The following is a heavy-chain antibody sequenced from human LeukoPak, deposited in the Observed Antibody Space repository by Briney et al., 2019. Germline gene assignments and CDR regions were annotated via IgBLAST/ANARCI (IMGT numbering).Heavy chain of an antibody. V-gene: IGHV4-59*12. J-gene: IGHJ5*02. Sequence: SETLSLTCTVSGGSISSYYWSWIRQPPGKGLEWIGYIYYSGSTNYNPSLKSRVTISVDTSKNQFSLKLSSVTAADTAMYYCAREAHYTIFGVEGFDPWGQGTLVTVSS. D-gene: IGHD3-3*01. CDR2: IYYSGST. CDR1: GGSISSYY. CDR3: AREAHYTIFGVEGFDP.